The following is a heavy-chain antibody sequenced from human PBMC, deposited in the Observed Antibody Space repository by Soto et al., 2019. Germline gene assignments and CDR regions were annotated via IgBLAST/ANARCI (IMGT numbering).Heavy chain of an antibody. CDR2: IYYSGST. J-gene: IGHJ4*02. D-gene: IGHD3-3*01. V-gene: IGHV4-61*01. CDR3: ARSEDYDFWSGYPSYVIDY. CDR1: GGTVSSGSYY. Sequence: SETLSLTCTVSGGTVSSGSYYWSWNRQPPGKGLEWIGYIYYSGSTNYNPSLKSRVTISVDTSKNQFSLKLSSVTAADTAVYYCARSEDYDFWSGYPSYVIDYWGQGTLVTVSS.